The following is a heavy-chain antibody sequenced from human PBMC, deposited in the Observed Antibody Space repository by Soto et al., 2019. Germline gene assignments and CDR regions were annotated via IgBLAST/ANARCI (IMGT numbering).Heavy chain of an antibody. D-gene: IGHD2-2*01. Sequence: ASVKVSCKASGGTFSSYAISWVRQAPGQGLEWMGWMNPNSGNTGYAQKFQGRVTMTRNTSISTAYMELSSLRSEDTAVYYCARGLKQGNRYCSSTSCYVLWGQGTLVTVSS. CDR2: MNPNSGNT. CDR1: GGTFSSYA. CDR3: ARGLKQGNRYCSSTSCYVL. J-gene: IGHJ4*02. V-gene: IGHV1-8*02.